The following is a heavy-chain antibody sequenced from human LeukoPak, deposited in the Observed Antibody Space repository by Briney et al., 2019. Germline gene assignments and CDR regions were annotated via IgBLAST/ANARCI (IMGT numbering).Heavy chain of an antibody. D-gene: IGHD3-10*01. V-gene: IGHV4-38-2*02. CDR1: GYSISSGYY. CDR3: ASLEYGSGSPFDY. Sequence: SETLSLTCTVSGYSISSGYYWGWIRQPPGKGLEWIGSIYYSGSTYYNPSLKSRVTISVDTSKNQFSLKLSSVTAADTAVYYCASLEYGSGSPFDYWGQGTLVTVSS. CDR2: IYYSGST. J-gene: IGHJ4*02.